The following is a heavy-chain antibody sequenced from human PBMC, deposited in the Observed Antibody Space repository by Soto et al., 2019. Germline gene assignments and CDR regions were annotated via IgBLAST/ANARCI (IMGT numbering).Heavy chain of an antibody. Sequence: ASVNVSCKASGYTLTSYGISWVRQAPGQGLEWMGGIIPYYGTTNYAQKFQGRVTITADESTSTAYMELSSLRSEDTAVYYCATGNGILTGFYTFDYWGQGTLVTVSS. V-gene: IGHV1-69*13. CDR3: ATGNGILTGFYTFDY. CDR2: IIPYYGTT. D-gene: IGHD3-9*01. CDR1: GYTLTSYG. J-gene: IGHJ4*02.